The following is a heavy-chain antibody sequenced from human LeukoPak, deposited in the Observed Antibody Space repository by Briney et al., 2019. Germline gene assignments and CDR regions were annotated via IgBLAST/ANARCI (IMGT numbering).Heavy chain of an antibody. J-gene: IGHJ6*04. CDR3: ARHENVVVPAAMLPPDV. Sequence: SSETLSLTCAVYGGSFSGYYWSWIRQPPGKGLEWIGEINHSGSTSYNPSLKSRVTISVDTSKNQFPLKLSSVTAADTAVYYCARHENVVVPAAMLPPDVWGKGTTVTISS. D-gene: IGHD2-2*01. CDR2: INHSGST. V-gene: IGHV4-34*01. CDR1: GGSFSGYY.